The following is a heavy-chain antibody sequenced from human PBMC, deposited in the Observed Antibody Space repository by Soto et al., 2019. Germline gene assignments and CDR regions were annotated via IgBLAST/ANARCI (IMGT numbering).Heavy chain of an antibody. D-gene: IGHD3-10*01. CDR3: ARAFFGEPLGAIDY. J-gene: IGHJ4*02. V-gene: IGHV3-9*01. Sequence: PGGSLRLSCAASGFTFDDYAMHWVRQAPGKGLEWVSGISWNSGSIGYADSVKGRFTISRDNAKNSLYLQMNSLRAEDTALYCCARAFFGEPLGAIDYWGQGTLVTVSS. CDR2: ISWNSGSI. CDR1: GFTFDDYA.